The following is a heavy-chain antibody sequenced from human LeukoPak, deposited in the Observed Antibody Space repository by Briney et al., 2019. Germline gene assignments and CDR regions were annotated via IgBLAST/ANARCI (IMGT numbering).Heavy chain of an antibody. D-gene: IGHD3-22*01. J-gene: IGHJ6*03. Sequence: SETLSLTCTVSGGSISSSSYYWGWIRQPPGKGLEWIGSSYYSGSTYYNPSLKSRVTISVDTSKNQFSLKLSSVTAADTAVYYCATNPSSGYTSWYNYYMDVWGKGTTVTVSS. CDR1: GGSISSSSYY. CDR2: SYYSGST. CDR3: ATNPSSGYTSWYNYYMDV. V-gene: IGHV4-39*01.